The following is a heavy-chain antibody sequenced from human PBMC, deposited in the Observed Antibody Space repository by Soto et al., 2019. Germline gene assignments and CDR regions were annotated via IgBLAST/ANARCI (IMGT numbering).Heavy chain of an antibody. V-gene: IGHV3-30*18. D-gene: IGHD3-3*02. CDR1: EFTFRSYG. J-gene: IGHJ4*02. CDR3: AKDFKPLSPASYFDY. Sequence: QVQLVESGGGVVQPGRSLRLSCAASEFTFRSYGMHWVRQAPGKGLEWVARISYDGSEKHFADSVKGRFTIARDNVKNTLFLQMNSLRAEDTAVYYCAKDFKPLSPASYFDYWGQGTLVAVSS. CDR2: ISYDGSEK.